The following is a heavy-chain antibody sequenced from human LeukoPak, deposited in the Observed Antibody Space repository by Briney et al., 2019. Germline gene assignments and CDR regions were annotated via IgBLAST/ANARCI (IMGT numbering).Heavy chain of an antibody. D-gene: IGHD2-2*02. CDR1: GFTFSSYW. V-gene: IGHV3-7*01. Sequence: GGSLRLSCATSGFTFSSYWMSWVRQAQGQGREWVANIKQGGSEKYYVDSVKGRFTTSRDKGKNSLYLQMHRPSAEDTDVYSCARDLEVVVPARILGGMEDYWGQRNLGTVS. CDR3: ARDLEVVVPARILGGMEDY. CDR2: IKQGGSEK. J-gene: IGHJ4*02.